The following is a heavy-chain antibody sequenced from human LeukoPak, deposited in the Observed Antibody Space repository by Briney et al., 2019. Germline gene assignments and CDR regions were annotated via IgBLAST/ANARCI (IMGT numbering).Heavy chain of an antibody. CDR1: GGSISSGSYY. D-gene: IGHD3-10*01. J-gene: IGHJ2*01. Sequence: SETLSLTCTVSGGSISSGSYYWSWIRQSAGKGLEWIGRIYTTGSTNYNPSLKSRVTISVDTSKNQFSLKVNSVTAADTAVYYCARGAAVRGVTPSYWYFDLWGRGTLVTVSS. CDR3: ARGAAVRGVTPSYWYFDL. CDR2: IYTTGST. V-gene: IGHV4-61*02.